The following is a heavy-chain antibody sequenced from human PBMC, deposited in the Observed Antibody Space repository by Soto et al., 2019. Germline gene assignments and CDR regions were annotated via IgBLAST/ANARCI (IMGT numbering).Heavy chain of an antibody. Sequence: PGGSLRLSCAASGFTFSDFAMTWVRQAPGKGLEWVSSISGSGDTKYHADSVQGRFTISRDNSKNTLYLQMSSLRAEDTAVYYCVMRRPPPPITVTMPSGSFDYWGQGTLVTVSS. CDR2: ISGSGDTK. D-gene: IGHD4-4*01. J-gene: IGHJ4*02. CDR3: VMRRPPPPITVTMPSGSFDY. CDR1: GFTFSDFA. V-gene: IGHV3-23*01.